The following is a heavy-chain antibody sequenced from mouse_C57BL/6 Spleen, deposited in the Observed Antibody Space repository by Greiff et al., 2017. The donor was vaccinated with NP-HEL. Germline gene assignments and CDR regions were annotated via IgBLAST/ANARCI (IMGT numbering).Heavy chain of an antibody. D-gene: IGHD1-2*01. J-gene: IGHJ2*01. Sequence: QVQLQQSGAELVKPGASVKMSCKASGYTFTSYWITWVKQRPGQGLEWIGDINPGSGSTNYNEKFKSKATLTVDTSSSTAYLQLSSLTSEDAAVYYCARRNYGYYFDDWGKGTTLTVSS. V-gene: IGHV1-55*01. CDR1: GYTFTSYW. CDR2: INPGSGST. CDR3: ARRNYGYYFDD.